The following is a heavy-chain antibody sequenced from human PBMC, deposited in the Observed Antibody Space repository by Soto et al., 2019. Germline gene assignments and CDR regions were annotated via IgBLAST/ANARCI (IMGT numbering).Heavy chain of an antibody. CDR3: AKGRYSSGWYEDYYGMDV. CDR1: GFTFDDYA. CDR2: ISWNSGSI. J-gene: IGHJ6*02. V-gene: IGHV3-9*01. Sequence: GGSLRLSCAANGFTFDDYAMHWVRPVSGKGLELVLGISWNSGSIGYADSVKGRFTISRDNAKNSLYLQMNSLRAEDTALYYCAKGRYSSGWYEDYYGMDVWGQGT. D-gene: IGHD6-19*01.